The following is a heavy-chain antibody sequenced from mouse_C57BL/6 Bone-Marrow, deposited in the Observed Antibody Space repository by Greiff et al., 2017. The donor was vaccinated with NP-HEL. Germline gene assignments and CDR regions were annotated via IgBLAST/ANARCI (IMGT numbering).Heavy chain of an antibody. CDR1: GYTFTSYW. CDR2: IDPSDSYT. CDR3: APLLRPYFDV. D-gene: IGHD1-1*01. Sequence: QVQLQQSGAELVKPGASVKLSCKASGYTFTSYWMQWVKQRPGQGLEWIGEIDPSDSYTNYNQKFKGKATLPVDTSSSTAYMQLSSLTSEDSAVYYCAPLLRPYFDVWGTGTTVTVSS. V-gene: IGHV1-50*01. J-gene: IGHJ1*03.